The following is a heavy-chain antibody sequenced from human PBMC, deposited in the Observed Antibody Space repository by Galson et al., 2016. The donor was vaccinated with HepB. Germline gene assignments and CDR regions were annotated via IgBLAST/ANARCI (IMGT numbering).Heavy chain of an antibody. CDR1: GGSGTDSY. Sequence: SLRLSCDVSGGSGTDSYKSWIRQAPGKGAEWISYISGSGSTRCYAGSVTGRFTISRDNAENSLYLQMKSLRAEDTAVYYCAYGSGSPRGGIEYFQHWGQGTLVTVSS. V-gene: IGHV3-11*01. D-gene: IGHD3-10*01. CDR3: AYGSGSPRGGIEYFQH. J-gene: IGHJ1*01. CDR2: ISGSGSTR.